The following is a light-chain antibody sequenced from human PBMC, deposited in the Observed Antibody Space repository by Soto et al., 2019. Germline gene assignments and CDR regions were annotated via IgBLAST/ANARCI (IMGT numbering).Light chain of an antibody. CDR3: QQYGSSGT. Sequence: EIVLTQSPGTLSLSPGERATLSCGASQSVSNNYLAWYQQKPGQAPRLLIYGASNRATGIPDRFSGSGSGTEFTLTISRLEPEDFAVDYCQQYGSSGTFGQGTKVDIK. V-gene: IGKV3-20*01. CDR1: QSVSNNY. CDR2: GAS. J-gene: IGKJ1*01.